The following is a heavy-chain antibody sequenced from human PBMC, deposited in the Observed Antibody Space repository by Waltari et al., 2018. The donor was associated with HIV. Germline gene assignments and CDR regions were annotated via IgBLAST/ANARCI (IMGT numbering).Heavy chain of an antibody. D-gene: IGHD6-19*01. Sequence: EVQLLESGGGLVQPGGSLSISCAASGFTFSSYAMSWVRQAPGKGLEWVSTISGSGGNTYYADSVKGRFTISRDNSKNTLYLQMNSLRAEDTAVYYCAKGQYSSGWNFDYWGQGTLVTVSS. CDR2: ISGSGGNT. J-gene: IGHJ4*02. V-gene: IGHV3-23*01. CDR1: GFTFSSYA. CDR3: AKGQYSSGWNFDY.